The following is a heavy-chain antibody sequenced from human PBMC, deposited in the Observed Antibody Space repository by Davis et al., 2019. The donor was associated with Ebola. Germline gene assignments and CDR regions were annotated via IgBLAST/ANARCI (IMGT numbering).Heavy chain of an antibody. D-gene: IGHD2-2*02. CDR1: GGSISSYY. V-gene: IGHV4-59*01. CDR2: IHYSGST. J-gene: IGHJ4*02. CDR3: AKWVPAAIWYFDN. Sequence: PSETLSLTCTVSGGSISSYYWSWLRPPPGKGLEWIGYIHYSGSTNYNPSLKSRVTISVDTSKNQFALKLTSVTAADTAVYYCAKWVPAAIWYFDNWGQGALVTVSS.